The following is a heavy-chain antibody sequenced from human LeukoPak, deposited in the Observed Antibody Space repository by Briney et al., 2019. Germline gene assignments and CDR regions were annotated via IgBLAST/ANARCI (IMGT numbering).Heavy chain of an antibody. CDR1: GFTFNNYW. D-gene: IGHD3-10*01. CDR2: INYDGSST. Sequence: GGSLRLSCAASGFTFNNYWMHWVRQAPGKGLVWVSRINYDGSSTTYADSVKGRFTISRDNAKNTLYLQMNSLRAEDTAVYYCARDRAAPWYWGQGTLVTVSS. J-gene: IGHJ4*02. V-gene: IGHV3-74*01. CDR3: ARDRAAPWY.